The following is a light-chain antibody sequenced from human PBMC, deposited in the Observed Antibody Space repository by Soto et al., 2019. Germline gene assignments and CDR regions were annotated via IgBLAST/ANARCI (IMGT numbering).Light chain of an antibody. CDR1: QTISSSY. CDR3: QLYGNSFT. J-gene: IGKJ3*01. V-gene: IGKV3-20*01. CDR2: GAS. Sequence: EIVLTQSPGTLSLSPGERVTLSCRTSQTISSSYLAWYQQKPGQAPRLLIYGASSRATGIPDRFSGSASGTYFTLTISSLEPEDFAVYYCQLYGNSFTFGPGTKVDIK.